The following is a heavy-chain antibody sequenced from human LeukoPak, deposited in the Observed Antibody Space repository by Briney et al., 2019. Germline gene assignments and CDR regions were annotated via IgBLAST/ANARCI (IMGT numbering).Heavy chain of an antibody. Sequence: GSSVKVSCKXSGGTFSSYAISWVRQAPGQGLEWMGRIIPIFGTANYAQKFQGRVTITTDESTSTAYMELSSLRSEDTAVYYCARVYYYDSSGYYSFFDYWGQGTLVTVSS. D-gene: IGHD3-22*01. CDR1: GGTFSSYA. V-gene: IGHV1-69*05. CDR2: IIPIFGTA. J-gene: IGHJ4*02. CDR3: ARVYYYDSSGYYSFFDY.